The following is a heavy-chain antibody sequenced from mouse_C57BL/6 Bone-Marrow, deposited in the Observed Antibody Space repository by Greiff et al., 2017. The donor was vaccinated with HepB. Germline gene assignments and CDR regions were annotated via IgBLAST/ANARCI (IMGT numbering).Heavy chain of an antibody. D-gene: IGHD2-5*01. CDR1: GYTFTSYW. CDR3: ARYTYYSNYEAFFDY. CDR2: IHPNSGST. V-gene: IGHV1-64*01. Sequence: VQLQQPGAELVKPGASVKLSCKASGYTFTSYWMHWVKQRPGQGLEWIGMIHPNSGSTNYNEKFKSKATLTVDKSSSTAYMQLSSLTSEDSAVYYCARYTYYSNYEAFFDYWGQGTTLTVSS. J-gene: IGHJ2*01.